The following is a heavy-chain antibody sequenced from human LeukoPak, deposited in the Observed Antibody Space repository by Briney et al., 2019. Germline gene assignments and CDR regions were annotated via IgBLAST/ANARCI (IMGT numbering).Heavy chain of an antibody. D-gene: IGHD4-11*01. CDR2: IWYDGSNK. CDR3: ARYYSNSLDY. CDR1: GFTFSSNA. Sequence: PGGSLRLSCAASGFTFSSNAMSWVRQAPGKGLEWVAVIWYDGSNKYCADSVKGRFTISRDNSKNMLYLQMSSLRAEDTAVYYCARYYSNSLDYWGQGTLVTVSS. J-gene: IGHJ4*02. V-gene: IGHV3-33*08.